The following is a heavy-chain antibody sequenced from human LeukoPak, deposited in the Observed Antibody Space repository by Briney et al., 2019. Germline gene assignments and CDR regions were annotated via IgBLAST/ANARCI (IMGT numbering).Heavy chain of an antibody. Sequence: PGGFLRLSCAASGFTFSSYAMHWVRQAPGKGLKWVAVISYDGSNKYYADSVKGRFTISRDNSKNTLYLQMNSLRAEDTAVYYCARDGWGSVTGPLDYWGQGTLVTVSS. V-gene: IGHV3-30*04. CDR2: ISYDGSNK. D-gene: IGHD7-27*01. J-gene: IGHJ4*02. CDR1: GFTFSSYA. CDR3: ARDGWGSVTGPLDY.